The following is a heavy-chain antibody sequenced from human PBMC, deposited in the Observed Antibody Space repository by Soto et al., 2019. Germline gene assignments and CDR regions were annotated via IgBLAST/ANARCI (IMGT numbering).Heavy chain of an antibody. D-gene: IGHD3-9*01. Sequence: PGWSLRLSCTASGFIFSSYGMHWVRQAPGKGPVWVAFISSDGSEEYYTDSVKGRFSISRDASKNKLYLQMNSLRVEDTAVYYCAKRLGIEVFEVWGQGTMGTV. CDR2: ISSDGSEE. J-gene: IGHJ3*01. CDR1: GFIFSSYG. CDR3: AKRLGIEVFEV. V-gene: IGHV3-30*18.